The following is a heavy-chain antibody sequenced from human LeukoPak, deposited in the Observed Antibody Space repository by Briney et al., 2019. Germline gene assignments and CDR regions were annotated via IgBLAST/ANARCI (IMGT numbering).Heavy chain of an antibody. D-gene: IGHD1-1*01. Sequence: XXXGWINPNSGNTAYAQKFQGRVTMTRNISVKIAYMELRSLSYEDTAVYYCARTGTTVGDWIDPWGQGTLVTVSS. CDR3: ARTGTTVGDWIDP. CDR2: INPNSGNT. V-gene: IGHV1-8*01. J-gene: IGHJ5*02.